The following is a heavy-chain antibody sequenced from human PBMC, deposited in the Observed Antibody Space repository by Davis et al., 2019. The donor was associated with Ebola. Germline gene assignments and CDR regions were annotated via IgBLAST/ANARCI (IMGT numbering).Heavy chain of an antibody. CDR1: GFTFGDYA. Sequence: GESLKISCAASGFTFGDYAMNWVRQAPGKGLEWVSGISGSGGSTYYADSVKDRFTISRDNSKNTLYLQLNSLRAEDTAIYSCAKGIGVLVLSALDYWGQGSLVTVSP. V-gene: IGHV3-23*01. J-gene: IGHJ4*02. CDR2: ISGSGGST. CDR3: AKGIGVLVLSALDY. D-gene: IGHD3-3*01.